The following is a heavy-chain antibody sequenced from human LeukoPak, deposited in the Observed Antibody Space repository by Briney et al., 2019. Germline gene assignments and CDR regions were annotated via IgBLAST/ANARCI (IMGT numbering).Heavy chain of an antibody. Sequence: ASVKVSCKASGYTFASYYMHWVRQAPGQGLEWMGIINPSGGSTSYAQKFQGRVTMTRDTSTSTVYMELSSLRSEDTAVYYCAKGRSDYVWGNYRYDERYLDYFDSWGQGALVTVSS. J-gene: IGHJ4*02. V-gene: IGHV1-46*01. CDR3: AKGRSDYVWGNYRYDERYLDYFDS. CDR1: GYTFASYY. D-gene: IGHD3-16*02. CDR2: INPSGGST.